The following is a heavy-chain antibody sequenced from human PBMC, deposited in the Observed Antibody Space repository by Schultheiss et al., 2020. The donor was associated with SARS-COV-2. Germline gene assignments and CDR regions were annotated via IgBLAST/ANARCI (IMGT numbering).Heavy chain of an antibody. D-gene: IGHD3-22*01. CDR1: GGSISSYY. Sequence: GSLRLSCTVSGGSISSYYWSWIRQPPGKGLEWIGYIYYSGSTNYNPSLKSRVTISVDTSKNQFSLKLSSVTAADTAVYYCARREHLTYYYDSSGYWNWFDPWGQGTLVTVS. J-gene: IGHJ5*02. V-gene: IGHV4-59*08. CDR2: IYYSGST. CDR3: ARREHLTYYYDSSGYWNWFDP.